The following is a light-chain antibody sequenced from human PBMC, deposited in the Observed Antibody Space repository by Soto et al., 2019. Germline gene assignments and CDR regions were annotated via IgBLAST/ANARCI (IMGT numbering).Light chain of an antibody. V-gene: IGKV2-28*01. CDR1: QRLLHGNGYNS. CDR2: LGS. J-gene: IGKJ2*01. CDR3: MQALQTPAYT. Sequence: DIVMTQSPISLPVTPGEPASMSCRSIQRLLHGNGYNSLDWYLQKPGQSPQLLIYLGSNRASGVPDRLSGSGSGTDFTLKISRVEAEDVGVYYFMQALQTPAYTFGQGTKLEIK.